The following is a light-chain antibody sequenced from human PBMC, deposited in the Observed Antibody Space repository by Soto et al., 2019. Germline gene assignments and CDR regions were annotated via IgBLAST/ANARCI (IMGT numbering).Light chain of an antibody. CDR2: GAS. CDR3: QQYNNWPPWT. V-gene: IGKV3-15*01. J-gene: IGKJ1*01. Sequence: EIVMTQSSATLSVSPLEIGALSVMGSRSVSSNLAWYQQKPGQAPRLIIYGASTRATGIPARFSGSGSGTEFTLTISSLQSEHFAVYYCQQYNNWPPWTFGEGTKVDIK. CDR1: RSVSSN.